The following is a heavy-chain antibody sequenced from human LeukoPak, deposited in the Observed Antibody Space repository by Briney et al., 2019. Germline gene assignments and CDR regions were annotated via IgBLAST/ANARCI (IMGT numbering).Heavy chain of an antibody. CDR1: GFYFSNYA. Sequence: GGSLRLSCAASGFYFSNYAMTWVRQAPGKGLEWVSSIATSSDYIYYAGSLKGRFTISRDNAKNSLYLHMNSLRPDDTAVYYCARGRSITILRGVAISDGFDIWGQGTKVTVS. V-gene: IGHV3-21*06. CDR2: IATSSDYI. J-gene: IGHJ3*02. CDR3: ARGRSITILRGVAISDGFDI. D-gene: IGHD3-10*01.